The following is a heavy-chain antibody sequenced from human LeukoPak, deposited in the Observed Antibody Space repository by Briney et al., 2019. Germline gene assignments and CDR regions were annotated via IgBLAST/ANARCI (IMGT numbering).Heavy chain of an antibody. CDR2: ISYDGSNK. CDR1: GFTFSSYG. Sequence: GGSLRLSCAASGFTFSSYGMHWVRQAPGKGLEWVAVISYDGSNKYYADSVKGRFTISRDNSKNTLYLQMNSLRAEETAVYYCAKGGQGLLDGRYVYWGQGTLVTVSS. J-gene: IGHJ4*02. CDR3: AKGGQGLLDGRYVY. V-gene: IGHV3-30*18. D-gene: IGHD2-21*02.